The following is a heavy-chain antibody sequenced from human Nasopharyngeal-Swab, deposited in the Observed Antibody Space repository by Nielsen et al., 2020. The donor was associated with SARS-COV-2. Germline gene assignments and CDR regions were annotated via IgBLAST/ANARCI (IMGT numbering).Heavy chain of an antibody. D-gene: IGHD2-21*02. CDR3: ARMWGDSDFDY. CDR2: IYYSGST. J-gene: IGHJ4*02. Sequence: WIRQPPGKGLEWIGYIYYSGSTNYNPSLKSRVTISVDTSKNQFSLKLSSVTAADTAVYYCARMWGDSDFDYWGQGTLVTVSS. V-gene: IGHV4-59*01.